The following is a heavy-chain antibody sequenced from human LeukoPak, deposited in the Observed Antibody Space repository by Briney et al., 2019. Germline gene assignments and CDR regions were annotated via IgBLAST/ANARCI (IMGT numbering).Heavy chain of an antibody. V-gene: IGHV4-59*08. CDR2: VYYTGST. CDR1: GGSVSNYY. D-gene: IGHD6-6*01. CDR3: ARHFAYSSSSYFDY. Sequence: PSETLSLTCSVSGGSVSNYYWSWIRQPPGKGLEWIGYVYYTGSTNYNPSLKSRVTMFEVKSKNKFSLRLYSVTVADTAVYYCARHFAYSSSSYFDYWGQGSLVTVSS. J-gene: IGHJ4*02.